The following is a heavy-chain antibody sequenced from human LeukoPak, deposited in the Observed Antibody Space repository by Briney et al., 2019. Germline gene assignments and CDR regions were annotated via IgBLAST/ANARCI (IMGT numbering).Heavy chain of an antibody. V-gene: IGHV3-23*01. CDR1: GLTFSSYA. CDR2: ISGSGGST. D-gene: IGHD6-19*01. J-gene: IGHJ4*02. CDR3: AKLPSGWYVIFDY. Sequence: GVSLRLSCAASGLTFSSYAMSWVRQAPGKGLEWVSAISGSGGSTYYADSVKGRFTISRDNSKNTLYLQMNSLRAEDTAVYYCAKLPSGWYVIFDYWGQGTLVTVSS.